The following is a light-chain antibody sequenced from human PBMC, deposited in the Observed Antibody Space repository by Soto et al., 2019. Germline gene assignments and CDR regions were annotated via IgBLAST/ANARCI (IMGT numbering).Light chain of an antibody. V-gene: IGLV2-18*02. CDR2: EVT. CDR1: SSDVGSYNR. J-gene: IGLJ1*01. CDR3: STYTSSSTDV. Sequence: QSALTQPPSVSGSPGQSVTISCTGTSSDVGSYNRVSWYQQPPGTAPKLMIYEVTNRPSGVPDRFSGSKSGNTASLNISGLLAEDAADYYCSTYTSSSTDVFGTGTKLTVL.